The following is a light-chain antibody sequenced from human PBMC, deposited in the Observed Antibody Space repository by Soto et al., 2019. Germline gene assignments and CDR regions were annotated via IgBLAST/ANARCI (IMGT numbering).Light chain of an antibody. CDR1: QGITIA. J-gene: IGKJ4*01. CDR3: QQFNSYPLT. Sequence: AIQLTQSPSSLSASVGDRVTLTCRASQGITIAIAWYQQKPGKAPNLLIYDASILESGVPSRFSGSGSGTDFTLTISSLQPEDFATYYCQQFNSYPLTFGGGTKVEI. CDR2: DAS. V-gene: IGKV1-13*02.